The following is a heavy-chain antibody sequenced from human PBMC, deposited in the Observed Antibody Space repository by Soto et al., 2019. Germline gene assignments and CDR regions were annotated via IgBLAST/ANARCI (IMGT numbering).Heavy chain of an antibody. J-gene: IGHJ6*02. CDR3: ARDLPWVCGGGSCNTNEGNYGMDV. V-gene: IGHV1-18*01. D-gene: IGHD2-15*01. Sequence: ASVKVSCKASGYTFTNYSFSWVRQAPGQGLEWMGWINVYNDKTRYAENVQGRITMTTDTSTSTVYMELRSLRSDDTAVYYCARDLPWVCGGGSCNTNEGNYGMDVWGQGTTVTVSS. CDR1: GYTFTNYS. CDR2: INVYNDKT.